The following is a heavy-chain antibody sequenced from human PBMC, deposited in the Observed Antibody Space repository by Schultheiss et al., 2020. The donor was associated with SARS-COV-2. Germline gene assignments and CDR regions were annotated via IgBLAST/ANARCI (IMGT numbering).Heavy chain of an antibody. CDR2: IYSGGST. Sequence: GGSLRLSCAASGFTFSSYWMHWVRQAPGKGLEWVSVIYSGGSTYYADSVKGRFTISRDNAKNSLYLQMNSLRAEDTAVYYCARGGDGVVVITSYYGMDVWGQGTTVTVSS. CDR3: ARGGDGVVVITSYYGMDV. CDR1: GFTFSSYW. J-gene: IGHJ6*02. V-gene: IGHV3-66*01. D-gene: IGHD3-22*01.